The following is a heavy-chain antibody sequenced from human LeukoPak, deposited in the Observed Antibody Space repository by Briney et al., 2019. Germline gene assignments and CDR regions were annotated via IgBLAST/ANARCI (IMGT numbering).Heavy chain of an antibody. J-gene: IGHJ5*02. CDR2: IYPGDSDT. V-gene: IGHV5-51*01. D-gene: IGHD1-26*01. CDR3: ARLLVGATGKPNWFDP. CDR1: GYSFVNHW. Sequence: GESLKISCKGSGYSFVNHWIGWVRQMPGKGLEWMGIIYPGDSDTRYSPSFQGQVTISADKSISTAYLQWSSLKASDTAMYYCARLLVGATGKPNWFDPWGQGTLVTVSS.